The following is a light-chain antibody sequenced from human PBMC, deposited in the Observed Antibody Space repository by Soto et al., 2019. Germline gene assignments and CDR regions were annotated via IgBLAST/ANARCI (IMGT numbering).Light chain of an antibody. CDR3: CSYAGTSYV. V-gene: IGLV2-23*02. CDR2: EVD. J-gene: IGLJ1*01. Sequence: QSALTQPASVSGSPGQSITISCTGTSSDVGTYDAVSWYQHHPGKVPRLMNYEVDKRPSGVSYRFSGSKSGNTASLTNSCLQAEDEADYYCCSYAGTSYVFGSGTKVTVL. CDR1: SSDVGTYDA.